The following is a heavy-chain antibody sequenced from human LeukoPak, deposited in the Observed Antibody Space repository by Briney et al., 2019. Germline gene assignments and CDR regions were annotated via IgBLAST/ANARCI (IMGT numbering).Heavy chain of an antibody. CDR3: ASASYSYDISGWVPFDY. V-gene: IGHV4-39*01. D-gene: IGHD3-22*01. CDR1: GGSISGTSYY. CDR2: IYYSGST. Sequence: PSETLSLTCTVSGGSISGTSYYWGWIRQPPGKGLEWIGSIYYSGSTYYNPSLKSRVTISVDTSKNQFALKLSSVAAADTAVYYCASASYSYDISGWVPFDYWGQGTLVTVSS. J-gene: IGHJ4*02.